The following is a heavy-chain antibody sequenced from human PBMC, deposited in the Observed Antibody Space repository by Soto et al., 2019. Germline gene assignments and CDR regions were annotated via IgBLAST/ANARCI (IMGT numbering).Heavy chain of an antibody. CDR1: GFTFSSYW. CDR3: ALIGVRTLYKGLDD. CDR2: INSDGSST. Sequence: VGSLRLSCAASGFTFSSYWMHWVRQAPGKGLLWVSRINSDGSSTSYADSVRGRFTISRDNAKNVLYLQMNRLRGEDTAVSYSALIGVRTLYKGLDDWGQGTRVTV. D-gene: IGHD1-1*01. V-gene: IGHV3-74*01. J-gene: IGHJ6*02.